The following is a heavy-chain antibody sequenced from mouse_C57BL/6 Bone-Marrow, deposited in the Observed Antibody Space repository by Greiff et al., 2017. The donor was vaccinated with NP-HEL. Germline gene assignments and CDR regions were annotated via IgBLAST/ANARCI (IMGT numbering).Heavy chain of an antibody. CDR1: EYEFPSHD. CDR2: INSDGGST. J-gene: IGHJ2*01. V-gene: IGHV5-2*01. CDR3: AYDYDDYFDY. Sequence: EVKLMESGGGLVQPGESLKLSCESKEYEFPSHDMSWVRKTPEKRLELVAAINSDGGSTYYPDTMERRFIISRDNTKKTLYLQMSSLRSEDTALYYCAYDYDDYFDYWGQGTTLTVSS. D-gene: IGHD2-4*01.